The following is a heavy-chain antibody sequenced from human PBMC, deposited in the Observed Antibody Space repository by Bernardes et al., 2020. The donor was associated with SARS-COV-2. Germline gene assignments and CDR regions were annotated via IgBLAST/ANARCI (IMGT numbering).Heavy chain of an antibody. J-gene: IGHJ6*02. Sequence: GSLRLSCAASGFTFPNYAMHWVRQAPGKGLEWMAVIWFDGSNKHYADSVKGRFTISRDNSKNTLLLQMNSLRAEDTAVYYCARAPAGGYSLVDYYGMDVWGQGTAVSVSS. D-gene: IGHD5-18*01. V-gene: IGHV3-33*01. CDR3: ARAPAGGYSLVDYYGMDV. CDR2: IWFDGSNK. CDR1: GFTFPNYA.